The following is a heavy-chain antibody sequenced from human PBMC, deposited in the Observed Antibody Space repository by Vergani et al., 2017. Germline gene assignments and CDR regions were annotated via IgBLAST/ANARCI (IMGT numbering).Heavy chain of an antibody. V-gene: IGHV1-46*03. CDR1: GYTFSNYY. CDR2: INPSGGHT. CDR3: ARGDYGSLTGYRY. Sequence: QVQVVQSGAEVKKSGASVKVPCKTSGYTFSNYYMHWVRQAPGQGLEWMGIINPSGGHTNYAQKFQGRVTMTRDTSTSTVYMELSSLRSEDKAIYYCARGDYGSLTGYRYWGQGTLVTVSA. D-gene: IGHD3-9*01. J-gene: IGHJ4*02.